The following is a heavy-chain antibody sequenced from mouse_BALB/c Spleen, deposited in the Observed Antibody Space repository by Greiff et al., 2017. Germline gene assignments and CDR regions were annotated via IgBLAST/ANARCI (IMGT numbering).Heavy chain of an antibody. CDR2: ISSGSSTI. CDR3: ARVGAGDFDY. Sequence: EVKVVESGGGLVQPGGSRKLSCAASGFTFSSFGMHWVRQAPEKGLEWVAYISSGSSTIYYADTVKGRFTISRDNPKNTLFLQMTSLRSEDTAMYYCARVGAGDFDYWGQGTTLTVSS. CDR1: GFTFSSFG. V-gene: IGHV5-17*02. D-gene: IGHD4-1*01. J-gene: IGHJ2*01.